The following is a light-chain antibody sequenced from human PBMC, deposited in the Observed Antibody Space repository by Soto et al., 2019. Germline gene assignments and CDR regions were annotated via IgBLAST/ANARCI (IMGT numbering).Light chain of an antibody. CDR3: NSYTTSSSLYV. CDR2: DVS. Sequence: QPVLTQPASVSGSPWQSITISCTGNSSAIGGYDYVSWYQQYPGKAPKLMIYDVSNRPSGVSDRFSGSKSANTASLTISGLQAEDEADYYCNSYTTSSSLYVFGTGTKVTVL. CDR1: SSAIGGYDY. V-gene: IGLV2-14*01. J-gene: IGLJ1*01.